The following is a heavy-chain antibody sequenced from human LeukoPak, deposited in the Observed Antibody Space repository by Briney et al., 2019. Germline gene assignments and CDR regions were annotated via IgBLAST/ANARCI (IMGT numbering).Heavy chain of an antibody. CDR1: GFTFSSYN. J-gene: IGHJ5*02. V-gene: IGHV3-21*01. D-gene: IGHD3-16*01. CDR3: ARGGNWFDP. CDR2: ITGSSNSI. Sequence: GGSLRLSCAAPGFTFSSYNMNWVRQAPGKGLEWVSSITGSSNSIYYADSLQGRFTISRDNAKNSLYLQMNSLRAEDTAVYYCARGGNWFDPWGQGTLVTVSS.